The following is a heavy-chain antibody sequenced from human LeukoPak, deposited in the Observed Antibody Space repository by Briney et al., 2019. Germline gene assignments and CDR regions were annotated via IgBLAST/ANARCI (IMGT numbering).Heavy chain of an antibody. J-gene: IGHJ6*02. CDR2: IYYSGST. CDR3: ARGWDYYDSSGHTYYGMDV. D-gene: IGHD3-22*01. Sequence: SQTLSLTCTVSGGSISSGDYYWSWIRQPPGKGLEWIGYIYYSGSTYYNPSLKSRVTISVDTSKNQFSLKLSSVTAADTAVYYCARGWDYYDSSGHTYYGMDVWGQGTTVTASS. V-gene: IGHV4-30-4*01. CDR1: GGSISSGDYY.